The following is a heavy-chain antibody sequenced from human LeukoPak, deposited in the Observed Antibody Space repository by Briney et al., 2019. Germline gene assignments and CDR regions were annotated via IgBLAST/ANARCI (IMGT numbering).Heavy chain of an antibody. J-gene: IGHJ5*02. D-gene: IGHD5-24*01. CDR2: ISYDGSNK. V-gene: IGHV3-30-3*01. Sequence: GSLRLSCAASGFTFSSYAIHWVRQAPGKGLEWVAVISYDGSNKYYADSVEGRFTISRDNSKNTLYLQMNSLRAEDTAVYYCARDGRDGYNLYNWFDPWGQGTLVTVSS. CDR1: GFTFSSYA. CDR3: ARDGRDGYNLYNWFDP.